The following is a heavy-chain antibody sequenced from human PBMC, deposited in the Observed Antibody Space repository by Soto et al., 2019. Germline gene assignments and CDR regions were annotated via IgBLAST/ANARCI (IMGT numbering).Heavy chain of an antibody. CDR1: GGSLGRYY. D-gene: IGHD2-21*02. J-gene: IGHJ6*02. CDR2: VFYPGRS. Sequence: SQTMSLPCTVSGGSLGRYYWNWIRPPPRNGLEWSSYVFYPGRSNYKASLKSRVSTSLETSNFQFSRKLCSVTAAYTSVYYCARDGDGRMTATPYYYNGMDVWGPGRTFTVSS. V-gene: IGHV4-59*01. CDR3: ARDGDGRMTATPYYYNGMDV.